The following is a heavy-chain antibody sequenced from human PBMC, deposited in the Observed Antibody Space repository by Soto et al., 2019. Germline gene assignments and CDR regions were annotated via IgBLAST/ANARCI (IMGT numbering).Heavy chain of an antibody. D-gene: IGHD3-10*01. J-gene: IGHJ4*02. CDR2: IIPMFDIK. V-gene: IGHV1-69*01. CDR1: GGNFNTYA. CDR3: AKEAGDH. Sequence: QLQLVQSGAEVKERGSSVKISCKTSGGNFNTYALTWVRQAPGQGLEWIGGIIPMFDIKNVAQRFQGRVTLNADDSMTTAYMEMTSLRSDDTAVYYGAKEAGDHWGQGTLVTVSS.